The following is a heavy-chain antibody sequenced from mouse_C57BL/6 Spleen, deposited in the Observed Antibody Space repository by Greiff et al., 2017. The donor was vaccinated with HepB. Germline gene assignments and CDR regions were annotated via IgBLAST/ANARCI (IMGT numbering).Heavy chain of an antibody. Sequence: EVHLVESGGGLVKPGGSLKLSCAASGFTFSDYGMHWVRQAPEKGLEWVAYISSGSSTIYYADTVKGRFTISRDNAKNTLFLQMTSLRSEDTAMYYCARTIYYDYGPFAYWGQGTLVTVSA. D-gene: IGHD2-4*01. CDR1: GFTFSDYG. V-gene: IGHV5-17*01. CDR3: ARTIYYDYGPFAY. J-gene: IGHJ3*01. CDR2: ISSGSSTI.